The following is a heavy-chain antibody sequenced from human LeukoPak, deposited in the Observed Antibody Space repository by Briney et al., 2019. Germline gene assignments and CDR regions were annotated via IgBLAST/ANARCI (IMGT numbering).Heavy chain of an antibody. J-gene: IGHJ4*02. V-gene: IGHV3-7*03. Sequence: GGSLRLSCAASGFTVSSTYMSWVRQAPGKGLEWVANIKQDGSEKYYVDSVKGRFTISRDNAKNSLYLQMNSLRAEDTAVYYCRASGSGSYYFDHWGQGTLVTVSS. CDR2: IKQDGSEK. CDR3: RASGSGSYYFDH. D-gene: IGHD1-26*01. CDR1: GFTVSSTY.